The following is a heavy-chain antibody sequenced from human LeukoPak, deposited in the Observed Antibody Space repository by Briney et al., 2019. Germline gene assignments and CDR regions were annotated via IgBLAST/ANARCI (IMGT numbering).Heavy chain of an antibody. CDR3: ARSSNPAGAYYYYYGMDV. Sequence: GGSLRLSCAASGVTVSTNYMSWVREAPGTGLEWVSVIYSGGSTYYADSVKGRFTISRDNSKNTLYLQMNSLRAEDTAVYYCARSSNPAGAYYYYYGMDVWGQGTTVTVSS. CDR2: IYSGGST. D-gene: IGHD3-10*01. J-gene: IGHJ6*02. CDR1: GVTVSTNY. V-gene: IGHV3-53*01.